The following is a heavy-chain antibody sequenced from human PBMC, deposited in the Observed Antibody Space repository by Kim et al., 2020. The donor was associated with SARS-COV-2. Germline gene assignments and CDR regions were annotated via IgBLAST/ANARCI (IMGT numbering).Heavy chain of an antibody. Sequence: SETLSLTCTVSGGSISSYYWSWIRQPPGKGLEWIGYIYYSGSTNYNPSLKSRVTISVDTSKNQFSLKLSSVTAADTAVYYCAREGYSSGWYGMYFDLWGRGTLVTVSS. J-gene: IGHJ2*01. D-gene: IGHD6-19*01. CDR1: GGSISSYY. V-gene: IGHV4-59*13. CDR2: IYYSGST. CDR3: AREGYSSGWYGMYFDL.